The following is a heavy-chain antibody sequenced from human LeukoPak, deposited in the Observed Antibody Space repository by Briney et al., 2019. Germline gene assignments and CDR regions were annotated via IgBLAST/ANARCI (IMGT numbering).Heavy chain of an antibody. J-gene: IGHJ4*02. V-gene: IGHV4-38-2*01. CDR3: ARRRVGFTVDY. Sequence: SETLSLTCAVSGYSISSGYYWGWIRQPPGKGLEWIGSIYHSGSTYYNPSLKSRVSISVDTSKNQFSLKLSSVTAADTAVYYCARRRVGFTVDYWSQGTLVTVSS. D-gene: IGHD1-26*01. CDR1: GYSISSGYY. CDR2: IYHSGST.